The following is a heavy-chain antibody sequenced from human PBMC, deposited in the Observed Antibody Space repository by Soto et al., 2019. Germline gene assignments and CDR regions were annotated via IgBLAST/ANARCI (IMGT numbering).Heavy chain of an antibody. Sequence: SDTLSLTCAVYGGSFSGYYWSWIRQPPGKGLEWIGEINHSGSTNYNPPLKSRVTISVDTSKNQFSLRLSSVTAADTAVYYCARMEYSSSWYLDYWGQGTLVTVS. V-gene: IGHV4-34*01. CDR3: ARMEYSSSWYLDY. CDR1: GGSFSGYY. J-gene: IGHJ4*02. CDR2: INHSGST. D-gene: IGHD6-13*01.